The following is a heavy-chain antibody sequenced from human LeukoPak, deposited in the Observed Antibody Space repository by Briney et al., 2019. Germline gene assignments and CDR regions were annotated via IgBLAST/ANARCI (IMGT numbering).Heavy chain of an antibody. CDR2: ISGSGDST. V-gene: IGHV3-23*01. J-gene: IGHJ4*02. CDR1: GFTFSSYA. CDR3: ARDFGKYSGTLYFDN. D-gene: IGHD1-26*01. Sequence: GGSLRLSCAASGFTFSSYAMTWVRQPPGKGLEWVSCISGSGDSTYYVDSVKGRFTISRDNARNSLHLQVNSLRAEDTAVYYCARDFGKYSGTLYFDNWGQGTLVTVSS.